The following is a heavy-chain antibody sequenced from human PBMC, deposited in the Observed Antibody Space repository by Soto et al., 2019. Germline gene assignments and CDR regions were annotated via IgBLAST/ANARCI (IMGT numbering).Heavy chain of an antibody. Sequence: EVQLLESGEGLLHPGGSLRLSGAASGFPFSTYAMGWVPQAQGKGLKWASVIRGSGVGKDYADSVKGRYTIARDKSKNTLYLQMNSLRAEDTAVYFCAKDMEMTGSCTNGLCWTLDYWGPGTLVTVSS. CDR2: IRGSGVGK. D-gene: IGHD2-8*01. V-gene: IGHV3-23*01. CDR1: GFPFSTYA. CDR3: AKDMEMTGSCTNGLCWTLDY. J-gene: IGHJ4*02.